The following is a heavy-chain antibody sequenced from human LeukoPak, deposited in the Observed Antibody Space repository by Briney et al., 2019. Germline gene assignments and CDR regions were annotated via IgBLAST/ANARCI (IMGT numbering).Heavy chain of an antibody. CDR1: GGSFSGYY. CDR3: ARGTSTVTATDAFDI. D-gene: IGHD4-17*01. Sequence: SETLSLTCAVYGGSFSGYYWSWIRQPPGKGLEWIGEINHSGSTNYNPSLKSRVTISVDTSKNQFSPKLSSVTAADTAVYYCARGTSTVTATDAFDIWGQGTMVTVSS. V-gene: IGHV4-34*01. J-gene: IGHJ3*02. CDR2: INHSGST.